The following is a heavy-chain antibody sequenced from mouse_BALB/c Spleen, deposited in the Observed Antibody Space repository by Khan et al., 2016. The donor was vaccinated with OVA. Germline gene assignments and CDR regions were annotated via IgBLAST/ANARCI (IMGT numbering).Heavy chain of an antibody. CDR1: GYTFTNYG. CDR3: ARGYYIYGSWFAY. Sequence: QIQLVQSGPELKKPGETVKISCKASGYTFTNYGMNWVKQAPGKGLKWMGWINTNTGEPTYAEEFKERFAFSLETSASTAYLQINYLKNEDTTTYFCARGYYIYGSWFAYWGQGTLVTVSA. J-gene: IGHJ3*01. D-gene: IGHD2-12*01. CDR2: INTNTGEP. V-gene: IGHV9-3*02.